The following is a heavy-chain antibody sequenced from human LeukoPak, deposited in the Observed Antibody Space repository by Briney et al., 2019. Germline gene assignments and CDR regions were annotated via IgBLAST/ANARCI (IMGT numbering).Heavy chain of an antibody. D-gene: IGHD3-22*01. CDR1: GFTFSSYG. Sequence: GGSLRLSCAASGFTFSSYGMHWVRQAPGKGLEWVAFIRYDGSNKYYADSVKGRFTISRDNSKNTLYLQMNSLRAEDTAVYYYARDLKDYYDSSGYYYVRWFDPWGQGTLVTVSS. V-gene: IGHV3-30*02. CDR3: ARDLKDYYDSSGYYYVRWFDP. J-gene: IGHJ5*02. CDR2: IRYDGSNK.